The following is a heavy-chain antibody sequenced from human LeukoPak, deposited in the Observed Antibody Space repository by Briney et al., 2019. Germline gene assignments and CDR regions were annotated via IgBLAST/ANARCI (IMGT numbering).Heavy chain of an antibody. CDR3: ARGRGSYYTARCYFDY. D-gene: IGHD1-26*01. CDR2: INHSGST. Sequence: SETLSLTCAVYGGSFSGYYWGWIRQPPGKGLEWIGEINHSGSTNYNPSLKSRVTISVDTSKNQFSLKLSSVTAADTAVYYCARGRGSYYTARCYFDYWGQGTLVTASS. V-gene: IGHV4-34*01. CDR1: GGSFSGYY. J-gene: IGHJ4*02.